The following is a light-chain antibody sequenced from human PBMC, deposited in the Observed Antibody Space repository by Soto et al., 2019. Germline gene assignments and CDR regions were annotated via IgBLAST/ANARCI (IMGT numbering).Light chain of an antibody. CDR2: GAS. V-gene: IGKV3-15*01. CDR3: PQYNNWPLT. J-gene: IGKJ4*01. Sequence: EIVMTQSPATLSVSPGERATLSCRASQSVSSNLAWYQQKHGQAPRLLIYGASTSATGIPPRFSGSGSGTAFTTTIRSLPSEDCSDYCRPQYNNWPLTFGGGTKVEIK. CDR1: QSVSSN.